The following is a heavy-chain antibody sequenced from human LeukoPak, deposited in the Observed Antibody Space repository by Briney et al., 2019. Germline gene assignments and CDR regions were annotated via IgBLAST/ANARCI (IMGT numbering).Heavy chain of an antibody. CDR2: IYPGGST. CDR1: GAAISSGGYS. CDR3: ARGERYSAYADY. J-gene: IGHJ4*02. V-gene: IGHV4-30-2*01. Sequence: PSETLSLTCAVSGAAISSGGYSWSWIRQPPGKGLEWIRYIYPGGSTYYNPSLKSRVTISVDRSKNQFSLKLSSVTAADTAVYYCARGERYSAYADYWGQGTLVTVSS. D-gene: IGHD5-12*01.